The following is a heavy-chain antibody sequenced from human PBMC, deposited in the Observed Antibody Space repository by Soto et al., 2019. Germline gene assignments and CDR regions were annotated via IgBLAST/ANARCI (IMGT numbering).Heavy chain of an antibody. V-gene: IGHV3-9*01. CDR2: ISWNSGSI. J-gene: IGHJ4*02. D-gene: IGHD4-4*01. CDR1: GFTFDDYA. CDR3: AKRPVTSMVSNY. Sequence: GGSLRLSCAASGFTFDDYAMHWVRQAPGKGLEWVSGISWNSGSIGYADSVKGRFTISRDNSKNTLYLQMNSLRAEDTAVYYCAKRPVTSMVSNYWGQGTLVTVSS.